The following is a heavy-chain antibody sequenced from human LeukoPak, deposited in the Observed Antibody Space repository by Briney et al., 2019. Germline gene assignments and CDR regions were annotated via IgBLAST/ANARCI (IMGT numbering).Heavy chain of an antibody. CDR2: IRYDGSNK. CDR1: GFTFSSYG. J-gene: IGHJ6*03. Sequence: GGSLRLSCAASGFTFSSYGMHWVRQAPGKGLEWVAFIRYDGSNKYYADSVKGRFTISRDNSKNALYLQMNSLRAEDTAVYYCPKELRFLEWLLYGGYMDVWGKGTTVTVSS. V-gene: IGHV3-30*02. CDR3: PKELRFLEWLLYGGYMDV. D-gene: IGHD3-3*01.